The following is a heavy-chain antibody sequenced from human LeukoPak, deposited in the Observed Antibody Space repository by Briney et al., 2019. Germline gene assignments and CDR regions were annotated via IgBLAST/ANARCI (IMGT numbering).Heavy chain of an antibody. CDR3: ARILEGYHYYMDV. V-gene: IGHV3-11*04. J-gene: IGHJ6*03. CDR1: GVTFSDYY. Sequence: GGSLRLSCAASGVTFSDYYMSWIRQAPGKGLQWVSYIGTGGSITYYADSVKGRLTISRDNAKNSLYLQMNSLRVEDTAVYYCARILEGYHYYMDVWGKGTTVTVSS. CDR2: IGTGGSIT.